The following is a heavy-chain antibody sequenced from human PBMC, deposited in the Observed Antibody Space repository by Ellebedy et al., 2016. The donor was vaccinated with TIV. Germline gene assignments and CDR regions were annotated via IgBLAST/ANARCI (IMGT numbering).Heavy chain of an antibody. V-gene: IGHV3-21*01. J-gene: IGHJ1*01. CDR3: ARDYLGESGYGGF. D-gene: IGHD5-12*01. Sequence: PGGSLRLSCAASGFTFSTYAMNWVRQGPGKGLEWISSISPTSKYMWNADSVKGRFTIPRDNAENSLYLQMNSLRAEDTAIYYCARDYLGESGYGGFWGQGTLVTVSS. CDR1: GFTFSTYA. CDR2: ISPTSKYM.